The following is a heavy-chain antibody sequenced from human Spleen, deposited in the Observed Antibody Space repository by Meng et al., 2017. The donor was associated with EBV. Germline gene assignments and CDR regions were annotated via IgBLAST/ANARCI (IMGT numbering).Heavy chain of an antibody. J-gene: IGHJ2*01. CDR1: GGSISSSSYY. V-gene: IGHV4-39*07. CDR3: ARRGTKYFDL. CDR2: IYYSGST. D-gene: IGHD1-1*01. Sequence: QLQRQESGPGLVKPSETLSLTCTVSGGSISSSSYYWGWIRQPPGKGLEWIGSIYYSGSTYYNPSLKSRVTISVDTSKNQFSLKLSSVTAADTAVYYCARRGTKYFDLWGRGTLVTVSS.